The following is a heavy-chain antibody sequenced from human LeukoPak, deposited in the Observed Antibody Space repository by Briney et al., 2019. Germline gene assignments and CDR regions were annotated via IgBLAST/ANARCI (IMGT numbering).Heavy chain of an antibody. Sequence: PGGSLRLSCAASGFTFNNAWMNWVRQAPGKGLEWVGRIKSKNVGGTTDYAAPVKGRFTISRDDSKNTVYLQMNSLKIEDTAVYYCTSHAAFDPWGQGTLVTVSS. V-gene: IGHV3-15*01. CDR2: IKSKNVGGTT. J-gene: IGHJ5*02. CDR1: GFTFNNAW. CDR3: TSHAAFDP.